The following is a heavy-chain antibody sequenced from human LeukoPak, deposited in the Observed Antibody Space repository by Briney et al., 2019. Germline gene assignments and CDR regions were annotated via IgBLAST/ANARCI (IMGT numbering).Heavy chain of an antibody. Sequence: PSETLSLTCTVSGGSISSSSYYWGWIRQPPGKGLEWIGSIYYSGSTYYNPSLKSRVTISVDTSKNQFSLKLSSVTAADTAVYYCARDRRVAVAGTGGFDPWGQGTLVTVSS. D-gene: IGHD6-19*01. J-gene: IGHJ5*02. V-gene: IGHV4-39*07. CDR3: ARDRRVAVAGTGGFDP. CDR1: GGSISSSSYY. CDR2: IYYSGST.